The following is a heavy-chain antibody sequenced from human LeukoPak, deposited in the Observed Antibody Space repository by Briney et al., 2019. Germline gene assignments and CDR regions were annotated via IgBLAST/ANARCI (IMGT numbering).Heavy chain of an antibody. J-gene: IGHJ6*02. CDR2: IYYSGST. D-gene: IGHD3-10*01. Sequence: SETLSLTCTVSGGSISSSSYYWGWIRQPPGKGLEWIGSIYYSGSTYYNPSLKSRVTISVDTSKNQFSLKLSSVTAADTAVYYCARDLFGRRGFGETNGMDVWGQGTTVTVSS. CDR3: ARDLFGRRGFGETNGMDV. CDR1: GGSISSSSYY. V-gene: IGHV4-39*02.